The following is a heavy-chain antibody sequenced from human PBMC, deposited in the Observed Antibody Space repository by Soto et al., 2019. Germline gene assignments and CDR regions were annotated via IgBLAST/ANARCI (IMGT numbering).Heavy chain of an antibody. CDR3: VRALGDSSDY. V-gene: IGHV3-64*01. CDR1: GFTFSNYN. J-gene: IGHJ4*02. CDR2: ISSHGRSA. Sequence: GGSLRLSCAASGFTFSNYNMHWVRQAPGKRLEYVSYISSHGRSALYANSVEGRFTISRDNSKKTLYLQMGSLRIEDMAVYYCVRALGDSSDYWGQGALVTVSS.